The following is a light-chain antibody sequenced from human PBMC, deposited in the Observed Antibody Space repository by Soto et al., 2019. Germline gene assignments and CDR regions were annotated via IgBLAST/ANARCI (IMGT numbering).Light chain of an antibody. Sequence: QSALTQPPSASGSPGQSVTISCTGTSSDVGGYNYVSWYQPHPGKAPKLMIYEVSKRPSGVPDRFSGSKSGNTASLTDSGLQAEDEADYYCSSYAGSNNPVVFGGGTKLTVL. CDR2: EVS. CDR3: SSYAGSNNPVV. J-gene: IGLJ2*01. V-gene: IGLV2-8*01. CDR1: SSDVGGYNY.